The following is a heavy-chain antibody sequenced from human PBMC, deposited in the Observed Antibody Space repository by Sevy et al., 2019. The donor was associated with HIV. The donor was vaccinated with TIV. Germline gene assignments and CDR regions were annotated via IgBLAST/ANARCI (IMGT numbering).Heavy chain of an antibody. V-gene: IGHV6-1*01. CDR1: GDSVSSNSAA. Sequence: KQSQTLSLTCAISGDSVSSNSAAWNWIRQSPSRGLEWLGRTYYRSKWYNDYAVSVKSRITINPDTSKNQFSLQLNSVTPEDTAAYYCARDPNYYDSSGYYYYYGMDVWGQGTTVTVSS. J-gene: IGHJ6*02. CDR3: ARDPNYYDSSGYYYYYGMDV. D-gene: IGHD3-22*01. CDR2: TYYRSKWYN.